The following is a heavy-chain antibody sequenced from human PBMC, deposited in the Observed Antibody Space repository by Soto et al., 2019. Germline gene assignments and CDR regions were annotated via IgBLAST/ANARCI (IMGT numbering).Heavy chain of an antibody. CDR3: ARGWFGAVGHSFDY. J-gene: IGHJ4*02. CDR2: ISAYNGNT. D-gene: IGHD3-10*01. V-gene: IGHV1-18*01. Sequence: QVQLVQSGDEVKKPGASVKVSCKASHYTFTSYAISWVRQAPGQGLERMGWISAYNGNTNYAQKLQGRVTMTTDTSTSPAYLEMRSLTSDDTAMYYCARGWFGAVGHSFDYWVEGTLVTLSS. CDR1: HYTFTSYA.